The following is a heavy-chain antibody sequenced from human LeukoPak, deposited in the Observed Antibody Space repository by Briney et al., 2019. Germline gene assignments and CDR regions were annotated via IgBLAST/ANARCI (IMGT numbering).Heavy chain of an antibody. Sequence: SGPTLVKPTQTLTLTCTFSGFSLSTSGVGVGWIRQPPGKALEWLALIYWDDDKRYSPSLKSRLTTTKDTSKNQVVLTMTDMDPVDTATYYCAHGGYCSSTSCYRPLGFDYWGQGTLVTVSS. V-gene: IGHV2-5*02. D-gene: IGHD2-2*01. CDR3: AHGGYCSSTSCYRPLGFDY. CDR2: IYWDDDK. J-gene: IGHJ4*02. CDR1: GFSLSTSGVG.